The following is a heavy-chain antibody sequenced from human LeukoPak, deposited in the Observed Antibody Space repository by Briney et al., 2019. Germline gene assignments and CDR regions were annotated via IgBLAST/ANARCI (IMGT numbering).Heavy chain of an antibody. Sequence: GASVKVSCKASGYTFTSYGISWVRQATGQGLEWMGWMNPNSGNTGYAQKFQGRVTMTRNTSISTAYMELSSLRSEDTAVYYCAMAAYDSSGWNDYWGQGTLVTVSS. V-gene: IGHV1-8*02. D-gene: IGHD3-22*01. CDR3: AMAAYDSSGWNDY. CDR1: GYTFTSYG. J-gene: IGHJ4*02. CDR2: MNPNSGNT.